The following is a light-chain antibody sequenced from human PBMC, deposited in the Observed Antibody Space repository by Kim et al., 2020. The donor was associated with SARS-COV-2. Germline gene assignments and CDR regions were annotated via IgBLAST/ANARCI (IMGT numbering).Light chain of an antibody. Sequence: QPVLTQSPSASASLGASVKLTFTLSSGQSRYAIAWHQQQPEKGPRYLMKLNSDGIHSKGDGIPDRFSGSSSGAERYLTISSLQSEEEADYYCQTWGTGAWVFGGGTQLTVL. CDR1: SGQSRYA. CDR3: QTWGTGAWV. J-gene: IGLJ3*02. V-gene: IGLV4-69*01. CDR2: LNSDGIH.